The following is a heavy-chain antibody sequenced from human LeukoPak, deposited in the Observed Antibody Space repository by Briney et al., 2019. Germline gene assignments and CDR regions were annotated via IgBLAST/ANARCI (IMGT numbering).Heavy chain of an antibody. CDR2: ITGSGDNT. CDR1: GFTFSSYA. J-gene: IGHJ4*02. V-gene: IGHV3-23*01. Sequence: PGGSLRLSCAASGFTFSSYAMSWVRQAPGKGLEWVSAITGSGDNTYYADSVKGRSTISRDNSKNTLYLQMNSLRVEDTAVYYCARGDWGMYYFDYWGQGTLVTVSS. D-gene: IGHD7-27*01. CDR3: ARGDWGMYYFDY.